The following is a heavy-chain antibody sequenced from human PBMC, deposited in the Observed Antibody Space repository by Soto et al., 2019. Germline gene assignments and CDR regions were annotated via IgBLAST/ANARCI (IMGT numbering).Heavy chain of an antibody. CDR2: ISYDGSNK. CDR1: GFTFSSYG. J-gene: IGHJ4*02. CDR3: AKADPGAEFDY. Sequence: GGSLRLSCAASGFTFSSYGMHWVRQAPGKGLEWVAVISYDGSNKYYADSVKGRFTISRDNSKNTLYLQMNSLRAEDTAVYYCAKADPGAEFDYWGQGTLVTVSS. V-gene: IGHV3-30*18.